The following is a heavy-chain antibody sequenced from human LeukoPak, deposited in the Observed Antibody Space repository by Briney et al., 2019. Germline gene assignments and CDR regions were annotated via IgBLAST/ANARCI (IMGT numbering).Heavy chain of an antibody. CDR1: GGSISSSSYY. Sequence: PSETLSLTCTVSGGSISSSSYYWGWIRQPTGKGLEWIGSIYYSGSTYYNPSLKSRVTISVDTSKNQFSLKLSSVTAADTAVYYCARVRHFTGPFDYWGQGTLVTVSS. CDR3: ARVRHFTGPFDY. J-gene: IGHJ4*02. V-gene: IGHV4-39*07. CDR2: IYYSGST. D-gene: IGHD3-3*02.